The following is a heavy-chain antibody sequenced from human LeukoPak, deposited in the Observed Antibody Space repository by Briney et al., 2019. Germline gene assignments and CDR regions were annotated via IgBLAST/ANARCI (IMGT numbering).Heavy chain of an antibody. V-gene: IGHV3-23*01. CDR3: AKDKRAARPDYFDY. Sequence: GGSLGLSYAASGFTFSSYAMSWVSQAPGKGLEWVSAISGSGGSTYYADSVKGRFTISRDNSKNTLYLQMNSLRAEDTAVYYCAKDKRAARPDYFDYWGQGTLVTVSS. J-gene: IGHJ4*02. D-gene: IGHD6-6*01. CDR1: GFTFSSYA. CDR2: ISGSGGST.